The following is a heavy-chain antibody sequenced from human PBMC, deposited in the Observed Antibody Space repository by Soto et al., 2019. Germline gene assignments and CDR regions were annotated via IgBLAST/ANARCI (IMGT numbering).Heavy chain of an antibody. CDR3: ARGEYSSSSVKP. CDR2: IDPSDSYT. V-gene: IGHV5-10-1*01. J-gene: IGHJ5*02. D-gene: IGHD6-6*01. Sequence: MPGKGLEWMGRIDPSDSYTNYSPSFQGHVTISADKSISTAYLQWSSLKASDTAMYYCARGEYSSSSVKPWGQGTLVIVSS.